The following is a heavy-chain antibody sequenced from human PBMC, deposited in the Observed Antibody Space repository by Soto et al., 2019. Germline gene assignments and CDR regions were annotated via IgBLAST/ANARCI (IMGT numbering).Heavy chain of an antibody. CDR3: ARGGDWNYGYYYYGMDV. Sequence: TLSLTCAISGDSVSSNSAAWNWIRQSPSRGLEWLGRTYYRSKWYNDYAVSVKSRITINPDTSKNQFSLQLNSVTPEDTAVYYCARGGDWNYGYYYYGMDVWGQGTTVTVSS. CDR1: GDSVSSNSAA. CDR2: TYYRSKWYN. V-gene: IGHV6-1*01. D-gene: IGHD1-7*01. J-gene: IGHJ6*02.